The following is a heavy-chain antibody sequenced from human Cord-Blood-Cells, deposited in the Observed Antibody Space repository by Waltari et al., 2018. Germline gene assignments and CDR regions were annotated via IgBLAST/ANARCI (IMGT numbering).Heavy chain of an antibody. CDR3: ARGMVRGVISSFDY. J-gene: IGHJ4*02. CDR1: GFTFSSYC. D-gene: IGHD3-10*01. CDR2: INSDGSST. V-gene: IGHV3-74*01. Sequence: EVQLVESGGGLVQPGGSLRLSCAAPGFTFSSYCLHCVRQAPGKGLVWVSRINSDGSSTSYADSVKGRFTISRDNAKNTLYLQMNSLRAEDTAVYYCARGMVRGVISSFDYWGQGTLVTVSS.